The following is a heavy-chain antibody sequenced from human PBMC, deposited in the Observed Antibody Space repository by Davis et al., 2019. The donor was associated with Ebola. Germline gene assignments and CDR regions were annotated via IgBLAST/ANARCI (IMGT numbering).Heavy chain of an antibody. V-gene: IGHV1-69*04. Sequence: AASVKVSCKASGGTFSSYAISWVRQAPGQGLEWMGRIIPILGIANYAQKFQGRVTITADKSTNTAYMELSSLRSEDTAVYYCARDSKVVLLLGFYGMDVWGQGTTVTVSS. CDR2: IIPILGIA. CDR3: ARDSKVVLLLGFYGMDV. J-gene: IGHJ6*02. CDR1: GGTFSSYA. D-gene: IGHD3-16*01.